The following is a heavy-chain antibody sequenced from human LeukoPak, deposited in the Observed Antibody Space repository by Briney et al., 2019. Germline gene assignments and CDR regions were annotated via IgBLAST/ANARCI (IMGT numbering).Heavy chain of an antibody. CDR3: ARDSTYDSSGYYRVDMGDAFDI. Sequence: GGSLRLSCTASGFTFRDYYVTWIRQAPGKGLEWVSYIRSTGSSTAYADSVKGRFAISRDNAKNSLYLQMNSLRAEDTAVYYCARDSTYDSSGYYRVDMGDAFDIWGQGTMVTVSS. CDR1: GFTFRDYY. J-gene: IGHJ3*02. D-gene: IGHD3-22*01. CDR2: IRSTGSST. V-gene: IGHV3-11*04.